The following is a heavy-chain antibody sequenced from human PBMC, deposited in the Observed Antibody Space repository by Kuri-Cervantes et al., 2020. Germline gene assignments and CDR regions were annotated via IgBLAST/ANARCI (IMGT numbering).Heavy chain of an antibody. CDR3: ARYRGQFDY. J-gene: IGHJ4*02. Sequence: GGSLRLSCAASGFTFSSYATSWVRQAPGKGLEWVAVIWYDGSNKYYADSVKGRFTISGDNAKNSLYLQMNSLRTEDTAVYYCARYRGQFDYWGQGTLVTVSS. CDR1: GFTFSSYA. V-gene: IGHV3-33*08. D-gene: IGHD1-14*01. CDR2: IWYDGSNK.